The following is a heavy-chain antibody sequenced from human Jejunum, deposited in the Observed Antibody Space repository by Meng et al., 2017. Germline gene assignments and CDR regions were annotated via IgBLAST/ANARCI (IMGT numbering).Heavy chain of an antibody. J-gene: IGHJ5*02. CDR2: IKSKRDGETT. V-gene: IGHV3-15*01. CDR3: IPYYYDPSALGGWFDP. CDR1: GFTFSYAW. D-gene: IGHD3-22*01. Sequence: GESLKISCAASGFTFSYAWMSWVRQAPGKGLEWVGRIKSKRDGETTDYATPVKGRFIISRDDSKNTLYLQMNSLKTEDTAVYYCIPYYYDPSALGGWFDPWGQGTLVTVSS.